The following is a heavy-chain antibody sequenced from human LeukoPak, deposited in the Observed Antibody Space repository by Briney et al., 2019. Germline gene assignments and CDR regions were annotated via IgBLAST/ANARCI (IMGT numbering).Heavy chain of an antibody. D-gene: IGHD2-2*01. Sequence: GGSLRLSCAIFGFTFSTYWMHWVRQAPGKGLLWVSRINSDGSSTSYADSVKGRFTISRDNSKNTLYLHMNSLRAEDTAIYFCAKDPANQLLYPAHFSHWGQGTLVTVSS. V-gene: IGHV3-74*01. CDR1: GFTFSTYW. CDR3: AKDPANQLLYPAHFSH. CDR2: INSDGSST. J-gene: IGHJ1*01.